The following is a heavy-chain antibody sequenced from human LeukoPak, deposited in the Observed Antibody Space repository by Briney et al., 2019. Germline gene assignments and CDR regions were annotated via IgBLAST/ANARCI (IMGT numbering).Heavy chain of an antibody. J-gene: IGHJ4*02. CDR1: GFTFSTYV. CDR2: KD. V-gene: IGHV3-30*18. Sequence: SGGSLRLSCAASGFTFSTYVMHWVRQVPGKGLEWVAVKDYCADSVKGRFTASKDNSKSTLYLQMNSLRAEDTAIYYCAKDLCSDTSCSSRGIDYWGQGTLVTVSS. D-gene: IGHD2-2*01. CDR3: AKDLCSDTSCSSRGIDY.